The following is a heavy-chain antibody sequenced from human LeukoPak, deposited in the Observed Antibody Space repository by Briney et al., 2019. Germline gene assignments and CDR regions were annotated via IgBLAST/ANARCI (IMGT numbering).Heavy chain of an antibody. CDR2: IYTSGST. Sequence: SETLSLTCTVSGGSISSGSYYWSWIRQPAGKGLEWIGRIYTSGSTNYNPSLKSRVTISVDTSKNQFSLKLSSVTAADTAVYYCARGCRDMDSGSFCDAFDIWGQGTMVTVSS. CDR3: ARGCRDMDSGSFCDAFDI. CDR1: GGSISSGSYY. V-gene: IGHV4-61*02. J-gene: IGHJ3*02. D-gene: IGHD1-26*01.